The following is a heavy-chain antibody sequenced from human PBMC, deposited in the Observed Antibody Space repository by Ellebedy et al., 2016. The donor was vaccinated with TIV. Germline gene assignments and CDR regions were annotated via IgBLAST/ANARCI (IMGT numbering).Heavy chain of an antibody. Sequence: SETLSLTCVVSGGSLGGFYWSWIRQPPGGGLEWIGEVDHSGSANYNPSLKSRVTMSVDTSKNQFSLRLRSVTAADTGVYYCARGDYDSPWGSYRYPNYYYGLDVWGQGTTVTVSS. V-gene: IGHV4-34*01. J-gene: IGHJ6*02. D-gene: IGHD3-16*02. CDR2: VDHSGSA. CDR1: GGSLGGFY. CDR3: ARGDYDSPWGSYRYPNYYYGLDV.